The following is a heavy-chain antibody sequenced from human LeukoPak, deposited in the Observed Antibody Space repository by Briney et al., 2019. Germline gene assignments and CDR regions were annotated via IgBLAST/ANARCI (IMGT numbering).Heavy chain of an antibody. CDR3: ARGDGYNYRGFDY. D-gene: IGHD5-24*01. CDR2: IYPGDSDT. V-gene: IGHV5-51*01. J-gene: IGHJ4*02. Sequence: GESLKISCQGSGYTFTNYWIGWVRQIPGKGLEWMGIIYPGDSDTRHSPSFQGQVTISADKSISTAYLQWSSLKASDNAMYYCARGDGYNYRGFDYWGQGTLVTVSS. CDR1: GYTFTNYW.